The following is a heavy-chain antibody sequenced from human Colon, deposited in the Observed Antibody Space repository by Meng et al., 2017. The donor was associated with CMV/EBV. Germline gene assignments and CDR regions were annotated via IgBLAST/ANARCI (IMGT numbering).Heavy chain of an antibody. CDR3: ARDGAYYDFWSGYSV. J-gene: IGHJ4*02. D-gene: IGHD3-3*01. Sequence: GESLKISCAASGFTFSSYAMHWVRQAPGKGLEWVAVISYDGSNKYYADSVKGRFTISRDNSQNTLYLQMNSLRAEDTAVYYCARDGAYYDFWSGYSVWGQGTLVTVSS. V-gene: IGHV3-30-3*01. CDR1: GFTFSSYA. CDR2: ISYDGSNK.